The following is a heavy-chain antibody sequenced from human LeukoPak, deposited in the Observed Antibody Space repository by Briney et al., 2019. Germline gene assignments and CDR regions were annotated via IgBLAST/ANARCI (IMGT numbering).Heavy chain of an antibody. D-gene: IGHD3-22*01. CDR1: GFTFSSYG. Sequence: GGSLRLFCAASGFTFSSYGMHWVRQAPGKGLEWVAFIRYDGSNKYYADSVKGRFTISRDNSKNTLYLQMNSLRAEDTAVYYCAEDAHYYDSSGYYYANNYWGQGTLVTVSS. J-gene: IGHJ4*02. CDR3: AEDAHYYDSSGYYYANNY. V-gene: IGHV3-30*02. CDR2: IRYDGSNK.